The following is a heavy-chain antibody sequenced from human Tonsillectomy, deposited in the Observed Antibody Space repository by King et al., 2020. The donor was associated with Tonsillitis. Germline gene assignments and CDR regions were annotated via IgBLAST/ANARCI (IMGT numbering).Heavy chain of an antibody. CDR1: GFTFSNYG. D-gene: IGHD5-24*01. CDR2: ISYDGSNK. J-gene: IGHJ6*02. V-gene: IGHV3-30*18. CDR3: AKDLPLRDGYKCNYHYYGMDV. Sequence: VQLVEFGGGVVQPGRSLRLSCAASGFTFSNYGMHWVRQAPGKGLEWVAVISYDGSNKYYADSVKGRFTISRDNSKNTLYLQMNSLRAEDTAVYYCAKDLPLRDGYKCNYHYYGMDVWGQGTTVTVSS.